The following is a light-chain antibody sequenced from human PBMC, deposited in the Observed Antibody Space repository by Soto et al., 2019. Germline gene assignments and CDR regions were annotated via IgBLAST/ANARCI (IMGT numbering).Light chain of an antibody. V-gene: IGKV1-12*01. J-gene: IGKJ3*01. CDR1: QVISSW. Sequence: DIPMTQSPSFLFASLGGKVTHTFWGSQVISSWLAWYQQKPGKAPKLLIYAASSLQSGVPSRFSGSGSGTDFTLTISSLQPEDFATYYCQQANSPLFTFGPGTKVDIK. CDR2: AAS. CDR3: QQANSPLFT.